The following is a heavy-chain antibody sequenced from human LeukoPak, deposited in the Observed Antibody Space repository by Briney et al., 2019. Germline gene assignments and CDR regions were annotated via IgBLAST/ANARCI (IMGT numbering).Heavy chain of an antibody. Sequence: SETLSLTCTVSGGSISSYYWSWIRQPPGKGLEWIGYISYSGSTSYNPSLKSRVTISVDTSKSQFSLKLSSVTAADTAVYYCARVDFWSGYYTLYWGQGTLVTVSS. J-gene: IGHJ4*02. CDR1: GGSISSYY. V-gene: IGHV4-59*08. CDR3: ARVDFWSGYYTLY. CDR2: ISYSGST. D-gene: IGHD3-3*01.